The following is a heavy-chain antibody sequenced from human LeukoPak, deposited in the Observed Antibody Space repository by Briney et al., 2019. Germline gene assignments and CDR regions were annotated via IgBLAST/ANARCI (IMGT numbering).Heavy chain of an antibody. CDR1: GFTFSSYG. V-gene: IGHV3-23*01. CDR3: ARDRLRYQLLLRCNWFDP. D-gene: IGHD2-2*01. Sequence: PGGSLRLSCAASGFTFSSYGMSWVRQAPGKGLEWVSAISGSGGSTYYADSVKGRFTISRDNSKNSLYLQMNSLRAEDTAVYYCARDRLRYQLLLRCNWFDPWGQGTLVTVSS. J-gene: IGHJ5*02. CDR2: ISGSGGST.